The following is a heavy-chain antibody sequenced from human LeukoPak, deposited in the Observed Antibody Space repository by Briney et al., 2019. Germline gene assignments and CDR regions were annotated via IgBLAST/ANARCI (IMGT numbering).Heavy chain of an antibody. Sequence: GGSLRLSCAASGFTFSSYDIHWVRQATGKGLEWVSGIGTAGEIYYPGSVKGRFTISRENAKNSLYLQMNSLRAGDTAVYCSTWYPRYFDLWGRGTLVTVSS. CDR3: TWYPRYFDL. CDR1: GFTFSSYD. D-gene: IGHD6-13*01. V-gene: IGHV3-13*01. J-gene: IGHJ2*01. CDR2: IGTAGEI.